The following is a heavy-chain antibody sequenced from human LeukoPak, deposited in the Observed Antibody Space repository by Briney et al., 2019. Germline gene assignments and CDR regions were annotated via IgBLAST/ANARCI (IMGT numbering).Heavy chain of an antibody. CDR1: GYTFTSYD. D-gene: IGHD1-7*01. CDR3: ARGTSPGTQSYYYYYMDV. Sequence: ASVKVSCKASGYTFTSYDINWVRQATGQGLEWMGWMNPNSGNTGYAQKFQGRVTITRNTSISTAYMELSSLRSEDTAVYYCARGTSPGTQSYYYYYMDVWGKGTTVTVSS. J-gene: IGHJ6*03. CDR2: MNPNSGNT. V-gene: IGHV1-8*03.